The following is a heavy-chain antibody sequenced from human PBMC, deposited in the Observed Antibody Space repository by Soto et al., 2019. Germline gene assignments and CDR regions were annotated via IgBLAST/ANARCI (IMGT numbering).Heavy chain of an antibody. CDR3: AFLSSGWYYFDY. V-gene: IGHV1-18*01. CDR2: ISAYNGNT. Sequence: GASVQVSCKASGYTFTSYGISWVRQAPGQGLEWMGWISAYNGNTNYAQKLQGRVTMTTDTSTSTAYMELRSLRSDDTAVYYCAFLSSGWYYFDYWGQGTLVTVSS. J-gene: IGHJ4*02. CDR1: GYTFTSYG. D-gene: IGHD6-19*01.